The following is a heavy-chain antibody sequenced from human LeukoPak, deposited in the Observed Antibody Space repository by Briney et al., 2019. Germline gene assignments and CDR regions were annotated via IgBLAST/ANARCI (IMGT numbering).Heavy chain of an antibody. CDR3: ARHGALGYCSSTSCPNWFDP. D-gene: IGHD2-2*01. V-gene: IGHV4-59*08. CDR1: GGSISSYY. CDR2: IYYSGST. J-gene: IGHJ5*02. Sequence: SETLSLTCTVSGGSISSYYWSWLRQPPGKGLEWIGYIYYSGSTNYNPSLKILVTISVDTSKTQFSLKLSSVTAADTAVYYCARHGALGYCSSTSCPNWFDPWGQGTRVTVSS.